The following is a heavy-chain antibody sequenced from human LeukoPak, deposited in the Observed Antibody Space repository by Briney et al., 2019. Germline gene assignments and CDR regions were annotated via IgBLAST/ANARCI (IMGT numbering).Heavy chain of an antibody. CDR3: ARGNCSSTSCYIGTYYYGMDV. D-gene: IGHD2-2*02. CDR2: IIPILGIA. CDR1: GGTFSSYA. V-gene: IGHV1-69*04. Sequence: GSSVKVSCKASGGTFSSYAISWVRQAPGQGLEWMGRIIPILGIANYAQKFQGRVTITADKSTSTAYMELSSLRSEDTAVYYCARGNCSSTSCYIGTYYYGMDVWGQGTMVTVSS. J-gene: IGHJ6*02.